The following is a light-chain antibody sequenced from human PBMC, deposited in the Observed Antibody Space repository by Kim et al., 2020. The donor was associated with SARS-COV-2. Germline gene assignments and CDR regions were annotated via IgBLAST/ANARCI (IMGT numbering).Light chain of an antibody. V-gene: IGLV2-11*03. Sequence: GQSVTISCTGTSSDVANYNYVSWYQQHPGKAPKLMVYGVTKRPSGVPDRFSGSKSGYTASLTISGLQAEDEADYYCCSYAGSNTWVFGGGTQLTVL. CDR3: CSYAGSNTWV. J-gene: IGLJ3*02. CDR2: GVT. CDR1: SSDVANYNY.